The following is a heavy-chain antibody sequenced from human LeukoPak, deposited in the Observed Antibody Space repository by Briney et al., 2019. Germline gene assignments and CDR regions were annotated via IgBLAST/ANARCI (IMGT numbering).Heavy chain of an antibody. CDR3: ARYCSGGSCSYGFDY. D-gene: IGHD2-15*01. CDR1: GGTFSSYA. Sequence: SVKVPCKASGGTFSSYAISWVRQAPGQGLEWMGGIIPIFGTANYAQKFQGRVTITADESTSTAYMELSSLRSEDTAVYYCARYCSGGSCSYGFDYWGQGTLVTVSS. J-gene: IGHJ4*02. V-gene: IGHV1-69*13. CDR2: IIPIFGTA.